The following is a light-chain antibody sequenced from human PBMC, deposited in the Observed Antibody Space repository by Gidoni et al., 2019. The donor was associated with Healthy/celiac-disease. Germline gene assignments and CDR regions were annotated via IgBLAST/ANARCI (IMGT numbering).Light chain of an antibody. CDR3: QQRSNWPPVYT. CDR1: QSVSSY. J-gene: IGKJ2*01. CDR2: DAS. Sequence: EIVLTQSPATLSLSPGERATLSCRASQSVSSYLAWYQQQPGQAPRLLIYDASNRATGIPARFSGSGSGTDFTLTISSLEPEDFAVYYCQQRSNWPPVYTFXQXTKLEIK. V-gene: IGKV3-11*01.